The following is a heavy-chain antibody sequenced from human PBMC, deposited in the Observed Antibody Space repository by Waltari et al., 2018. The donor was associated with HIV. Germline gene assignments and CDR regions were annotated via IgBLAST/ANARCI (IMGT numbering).Heavy chain of an antibody. V-gene: IGHV5-51*01. D-gene: IGHD2-15*01. CDR2: CYPGDSDT. CDR1: GYSFTNYW. Sequence: EVQLVQSGAEVKKPGESLKITCKGSGYSFTNYWIGWVRQMPGKGLEWMGICYPGDSDTRYSPAFQGQGTISADKSISTAYLQWSSLKASDTAMYYCARRLGYCSGGSCERGDAFDIWGQGTVVTVSS. CDR3: ARRLGYCSGGSCERGDAFDI. J-gene: IGHJ3*02.